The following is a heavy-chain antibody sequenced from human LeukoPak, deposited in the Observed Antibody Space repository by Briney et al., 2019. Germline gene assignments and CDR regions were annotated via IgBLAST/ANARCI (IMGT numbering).Heavy chain of an antibody. CDR2: ISGSGGST. V-gene: IGHV3-23*01. CDR1: GFTFSSYA. D-gene: IGHD2-2*01. J-gene: IGHJ4*02. Sequence: GGSLRFSCAASGFTFSSYAMSWVRQAPGKGLEWVSAISGSGGSTYYADSVKGWFTISRDNSKNTLYLQMNSLRAEDTAVYYCAKDRNAGTSYFDYWGQGTLVTVSS. CDR3: AKDRNAGTSYFDY.